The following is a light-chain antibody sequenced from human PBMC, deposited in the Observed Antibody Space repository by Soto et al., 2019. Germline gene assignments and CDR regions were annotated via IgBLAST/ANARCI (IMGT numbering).Light chain of an antibody. CDR3: SSYTSSSTPYL. CDR2: DVS. Sequence: QSVLTQPASVSGSPGQSTTISCTGTSSDVGGYNYVSWYQQHPGKAPKLMIYDVSNRPSGVSNRFSGSKSGNTASLTISGLQAEDEADYYCSSYTSSSTPYLFGTGTKVTVL. CDR1: SSDVGGYNY. J-gene: IGLJ1*01. V-gene: IGLV2-14*01.